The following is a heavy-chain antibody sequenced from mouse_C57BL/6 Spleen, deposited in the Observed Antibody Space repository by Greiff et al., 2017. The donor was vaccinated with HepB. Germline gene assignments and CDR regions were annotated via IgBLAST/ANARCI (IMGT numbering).Heavy chain of an antibody. Sequence: VQLQQSGAELVRPWASVKLSCTASGFNIKDDYMHWVKQRPEQGLEWIGWIDPENGDTEYASKFQGKATITADTSSNTAYLQLSSLTSEDTAVYYCTTGATVVYFDYWGQGTTLTVSS. D-gene: IGHD1-1*01. CDR3: TTGATVVYFDY. V-gene: IGHV14-4*01. J-gene: IGHJ2*01. CDR2: IDPENGDT. CDR1: GFNIKDDY.